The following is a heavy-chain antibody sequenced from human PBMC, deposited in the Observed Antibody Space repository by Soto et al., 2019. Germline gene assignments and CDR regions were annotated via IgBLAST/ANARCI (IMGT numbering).Heavy chain of an antibody. D-gene: IGHD2-21*02. V-gene: IGHV3-48*02. CDR3: VRGLIWVTTLPDY. J-gene: IGHJ4*02. CDR1: GFTFSRYD. CDR2: IGTSTGAI. Sequence: EVQLVESGGALAQPGGSLKLSCVVSGFTFSRYDMHWVRQAPGKGLEWISYIGTSTGAIYYADSVRGRFSISRDNAKKSLYLQMNRLRDEDTAVYYCVRGLIWVTTLPDYWGQGTLVTVSS.